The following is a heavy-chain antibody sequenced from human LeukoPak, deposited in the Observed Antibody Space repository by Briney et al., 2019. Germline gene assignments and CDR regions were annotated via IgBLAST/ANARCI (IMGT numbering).Heavy chain of an antibody. D-gene: IGHD5-18*01. J-gene: IGHJ6*02. V-gene: IGHV3-21*01. CDR2: ISSSSSYI. Sequence: GGSLRLSCAASGFTFSSYSMNWVRQAPGKGLEWVSSISSSSSYIYYADSVKGRFTISRDNAKNSLYLQMNSLRAEDTAVYYCARVVDTAMVTYYYYGMDVWGQGTTATVSS. CDR3: ARVVDTAMVTYYYYGMDV. CDR1: GFTFSSYS.